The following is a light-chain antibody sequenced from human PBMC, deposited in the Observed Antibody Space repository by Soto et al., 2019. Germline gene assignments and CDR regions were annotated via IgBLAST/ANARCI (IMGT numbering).Light chain of an antibody. J-gene: IGLJ1*01. V-gene: IGLV2-14*01. CDR2: EVS. CDR1: SSDVGGYKY. CDR3: SSYTSSSSYV. Sequence: QSVLTQPASVSGSPGQPITISCTGTSSDVGGYKYVSWFQQHPGKAPNLMIYEVSNRPSGVSTRFSGSKSGNTASLTIYGLHTEDEADYYCSSYTSSSSYVFGGGTKVTVL.